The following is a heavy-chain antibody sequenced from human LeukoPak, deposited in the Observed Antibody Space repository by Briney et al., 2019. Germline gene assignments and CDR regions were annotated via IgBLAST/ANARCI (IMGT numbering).Heavy chain of an antibody. CDR2: ISSSSSTI. J-gene: IGHJ4*02. V-gene: IGHV3-48*01. D-gene: IGHD3-10*01. CDR3: AREFVGYYYGSGSYDLDY. Sequence: PGGSLRLSCAASGFTFSSYAMSWVRQAPGKGLEWVSYISSSSSTIYYADSVKGRFTISRDNAKNSLYLQMNSLRAEDTAVYYCAREFVGYYYGSGSYDLDYWGQGTLVTVSS. CDR1: GFTFSSYA.